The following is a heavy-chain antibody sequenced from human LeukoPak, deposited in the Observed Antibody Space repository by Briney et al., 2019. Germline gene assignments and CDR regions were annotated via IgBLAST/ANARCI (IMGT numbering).Heavy chain of an antibody. D-gene: IGHD3-16*01. CDR3: GRDRFTWGSHHFPEH. J-gene: IGHJ1*01. CDR1: GYSFADYH. CDR2: INPRGGST. Sequence: ASVKVSCKASGYSFADYHIHWVRQAPGQGLEWMGIINPRGGSTTYALKFRGRVTMTRDSSANTVSMGVNSLRSDDTAMYYCGRDRFTWGSHHFPEHWGQGTLVTVSS. V-gene: IGHV1-46*01.